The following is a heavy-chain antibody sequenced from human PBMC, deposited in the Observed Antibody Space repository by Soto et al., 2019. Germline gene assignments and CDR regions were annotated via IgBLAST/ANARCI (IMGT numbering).Heavy chain of an antibody. D-gene: IGHD4-17*01. J-gene: IGHJ2*01. Sequence: GGSLRLSCAASGFTFSSYDMHWVRQATGKGLEWVSAIGTAGDTYYPGSVKGRFTISRENAKNSSYLQMNSLRAGDTAVYYCARSGDYHWYFDLWGRGTLVTVSS. V-gene: IGHV3-13*04. CDR2: IGTAGDT. CDR1: GFTFSSYD. CDR3: ARSGDYHWYFDL.